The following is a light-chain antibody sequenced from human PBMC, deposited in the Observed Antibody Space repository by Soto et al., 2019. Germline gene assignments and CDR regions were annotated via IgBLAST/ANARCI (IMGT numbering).Light chain of an antibody. CDR1: QSVDKF. V-gene: IGKV3-11*01. CDR2: DSS. Sequence: EIELTQSPATLSLSPGETATLSCRASQSVDKFLAWYQQRPGQPPRLLIFDSSNRATGVPVRFSGTGSGTEFTLTISSLQSEDFAVYFCQQYNNWPPITFGQGTRLEIK. J-gene: IGKJ5*01. CDR3: QQYNNWPPIT.